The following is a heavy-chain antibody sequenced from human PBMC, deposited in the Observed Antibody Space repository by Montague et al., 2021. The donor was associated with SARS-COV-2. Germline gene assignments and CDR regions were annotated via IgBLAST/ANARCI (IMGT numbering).Heavy chain of an antibody. J-gene: IGHJ3*02. CDR2: ISSSGSTI. Sequence: SLRLSCAASGFTFSSYEMNWVRQAPGKGLEWVSYISSSGSTIYYADSVKGRFTISRDNAKNSLYLQMNSLRAEDTAVYCCASEQYCSGGSCFYDAFDIWGQGTMVTVSS. CDR3: ASEQYCSGGSCFYDAFDI. CDR1: GFTFSSYE. V-gene: IGHV3-48*03. D-gene: IGHD2-15*01.